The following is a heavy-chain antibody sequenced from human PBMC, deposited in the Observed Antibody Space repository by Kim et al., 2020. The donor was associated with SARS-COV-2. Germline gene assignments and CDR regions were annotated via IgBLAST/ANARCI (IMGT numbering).Heavy chain of an antibody. Sequence: ASVKVSCKASGYTFTTYGMNWVRQAPGQGLEWMGWINTNTGNPTFSQGFTGRFVFSLDTSVSTAYLQISSLEAEDTPVYYCARTFYDSSAYYYIDSWGQG. CDR1: GYTFTTYG. J-gene: IGHJ4*02. V-gene: IGHV7-4-1*02. CDR3: ARTFYDSSAYYYIDS. D-gene: IGHD3-22*01. CDR2: INTNTGNP.